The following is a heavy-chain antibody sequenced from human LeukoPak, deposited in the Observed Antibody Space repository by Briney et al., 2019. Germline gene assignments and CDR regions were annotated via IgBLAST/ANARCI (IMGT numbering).Heavy chain of an antibody. CDR1: GGTFSSYA. CDR2: IIPIFGTA. CDR3: ARGNRHYDILTGYFDY. Sequence: SVKVSCKASGGTFSSYAISWVRQAPGQGLEWMGGIIPIFGTANYAQKFQGRVTITADESTSTAYMELSSLRSEDTAVYYCARGNRHYDILTGYFDYWGQGTLVTISS. D-gene: IGHD3-9*01. J-gene: IGHJ4*02. V-gene: IGHV1-69*13.